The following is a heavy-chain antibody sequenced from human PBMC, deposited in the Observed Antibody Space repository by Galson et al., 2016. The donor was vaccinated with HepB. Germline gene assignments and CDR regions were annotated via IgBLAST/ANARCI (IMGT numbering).Heavy chain of an antibody. D-gene: IGHD3-3*01. J-gene: IGHJ5*02. V-gene: IGHV5-51*01. CDR1: GYSFSHHW. Sequence: QSGAEVKKPGESLKISCKGSGYSFSHHWIGWVRQMPGKGPEWMGIIWPDDSNTIYSPSFQGQVTISADKSISTANLQWSSLEASDNAMYFCARHGNTRSQFNWFDPGGQGTLVTVSS. CDR3: ARHGNTRSQFNWFDP. CDR2: IWPDDSNT.